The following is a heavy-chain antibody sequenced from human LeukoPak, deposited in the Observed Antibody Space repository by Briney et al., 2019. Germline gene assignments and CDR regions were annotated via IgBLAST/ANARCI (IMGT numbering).Heavy chain of an antibody. V-gene: IGHV4-4*07. Sequence: SETLSLTCTVSGGSISSFYWSWIRQPAGKGLEWIGRIYNSGSTTYNPSLKGRVTMSVDTSKNQFSPKLSSVTAADTAVYYCARDSGTTGEVKFDPWGQGTLVTVSS. CDR1: GGSISSFY. D-gene: IGHD3-10*01. CDR2: IYNSGST. J-gene: IGHJ5*02. CDR3: ARDSGTTGEVKFDP.